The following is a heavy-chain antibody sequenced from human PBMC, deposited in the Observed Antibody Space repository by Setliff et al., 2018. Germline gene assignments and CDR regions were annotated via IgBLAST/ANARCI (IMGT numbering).Heavy chain of an antibody. CDR1: GGSLSYYY. CDR2: IHHSGET. V-gene: IGHV4-34*09. D-gene: IGHD5-12*01. CDR3: ARAKDGYDFDYFDY. Sequence: SETLSLTCAVYGGSLSYYYWSWIRQHPGKGLEWIGYIHHSGETFYNPSLRSRVTISVDTSKNQFSLKLTSLTAADTAVYYCARAKDGYDFDYFDYWGQGTPVTVSS. J-gene: IGHJ4*02.